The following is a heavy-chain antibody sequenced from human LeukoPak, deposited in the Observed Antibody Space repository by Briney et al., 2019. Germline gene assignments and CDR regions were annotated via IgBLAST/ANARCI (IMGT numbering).Heavy chain of an antibody. D-gene: IGHD3-22*01. V-gene: IGHV4-4*02. CDR3: ARVLSYYDSSGYFQHAFDI. CDR1: GGSISSSNW. CDR2: IYHSGST. Sequence: SGTLSLTCAVSGGSISSSNWWSWVRQPPGKGLEWIGEIYHSGSTNYNPSLKSRVTISVDTSKNQFSLKLSSVTAADTAVYYCARVLSYYDSSGYFQHAFDIWGQGTMVTVSS. J-gene: IGHJ3*02.